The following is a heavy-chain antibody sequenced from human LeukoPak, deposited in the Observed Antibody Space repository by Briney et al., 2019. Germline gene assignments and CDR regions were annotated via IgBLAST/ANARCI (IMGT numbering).Heavy chain of an antibody. Sequence: SETLSLTCAVSGGSISSGGSSWSWIRQPPGKGLEWIGYIHHSGSTYYNPSLKSRVTISVDRSKNQFSLKLSSVTAADTAVYYCARGAPVTMIVVVTENWFDPWGQGTLVTVSS. CDR1: GGSISSGGSS. J-gene: IGHJ5*02. CDR3: ARGAPVTMIVVVTENWFDP. D-gene: IGHD3-22*01. V-gene: IGHV4-30-2*01. CDR2: IHHSGST.